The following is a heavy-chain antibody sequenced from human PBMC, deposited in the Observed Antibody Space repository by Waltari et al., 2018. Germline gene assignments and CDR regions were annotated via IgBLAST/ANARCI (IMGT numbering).Heavy chain of an antibody. Sequence: QLQLQESGPGLVKPSETVSITCAVSGYSISCGHLWGWTRQPPGKGLEWIGSIYHSGSTYYNPSLKSRVTISVDTSKNQFSLKLSSVTAADTAVYYCAGRGAAAGTIDYWGQGTLVTVSS. CDR2: IYHSGST. J-gene: IGHJ4*02. V-gene: IGHV4-38-2*01. CDR3: AGRGAAAGTIDY. CDR1: GYSISCGHL. D-gene: IGHD6-13*01.